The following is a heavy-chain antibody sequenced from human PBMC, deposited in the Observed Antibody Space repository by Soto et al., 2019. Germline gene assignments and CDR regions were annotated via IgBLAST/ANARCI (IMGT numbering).Heavy chain of an antibody. CDR2: ISAYNGNT. D-gene: IGHD3-9*01. CDR3: ARGGAYCDILTGRNFDY. CDR1: GYTFTSYG. V-gene: IGHV1-18*01. Sequence: ASVKVSCKASGYTFTSYGISWVRRAPGQGLEWMGWISAYNGNTNYAQKLQGRVTMTTDTSTSTAYMELRSLRSDDTAVYYCARGGAYCDILTGRNFDYWGQGTLVTVSS. J-gene: IGHJ4*02.